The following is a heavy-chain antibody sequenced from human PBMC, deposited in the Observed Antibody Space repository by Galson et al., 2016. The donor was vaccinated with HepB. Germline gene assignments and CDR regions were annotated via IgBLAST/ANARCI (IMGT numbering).Heavy chain of an antibody. Sequence: SLRLSCAASGFTFSSHAMSWVRQAPGKGLEWVSAISDSGDSTYYADSVKGRFTISSDNSKTTLYLQMNSLRGEDTAVYYCAKGRWDFDSWGQGTLVTVSS. V-gene: IGHV3-23*01. CDR3: AKGRWDFDS. D-gene: IGHD5-24*01. CDR2: ISDSGDST. J-gene: IGHJ4*02. CDR1: GFTFSSHA.